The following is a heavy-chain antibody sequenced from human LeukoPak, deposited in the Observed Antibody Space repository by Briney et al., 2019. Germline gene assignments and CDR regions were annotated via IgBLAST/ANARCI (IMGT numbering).Heavy chain of an antibody. CDR3: AGALETYYGSGGNWFDP. D-gene: IGHD3-10*01. Sequence: SETLSLTCAVYGGSFSGYYWSWIRQPAGKGLEWIGRIYTSGSTNYNPSLKSRVTISVDTSKNQFSLKLSSVTAADTAVYYCAGALETYYGSGGNWFDPWGQGTLVTVSS. CDR2: IYTSGST. V-gene: IGHV4-59*10. J-gene: IGHJ5*02. CDR1: GGSFSGYY.